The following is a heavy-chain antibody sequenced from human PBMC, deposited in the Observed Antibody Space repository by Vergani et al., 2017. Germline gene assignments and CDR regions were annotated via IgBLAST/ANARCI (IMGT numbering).Heavy chain of an antibody. CDR1: GFTFSNYW. Sequence: EVQLVESGGGLVKPGGSLRLSCAASGFTFSNYWMTWVRQAPGKGLEWVANIQPDGSERYYVDSVKGRFTISRDNAKNSLYLQMDSLRAEDTAMYYCSRWDAFDFWGQGTMVTVSS. V-gene: IGHV3-7*03. J-gene: IGHJ3*01. CDR2: IQPDGSER. CDR3: SRWDAFDF.